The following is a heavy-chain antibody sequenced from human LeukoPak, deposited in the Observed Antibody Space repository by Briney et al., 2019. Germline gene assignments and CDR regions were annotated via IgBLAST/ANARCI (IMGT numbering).Heavy chain of an antibody. CDR2: IRYDGSNK. CDR3: AKDRVVAAQESIDY. Sequence: GGSLRLSCAASGFTFSSYGMHWVRQAPGKGLERVAFIRYDGSNKYYADSVKGRFTISRDNSKNTLYLQMNSLRAEDTAVYYCAKDRVVAAQESIDYWGQGTLVTVSS. D-gene: IGHD2-15*01. CDR1: GFTFSSYG. V-gene: IGHV3-30*02. J-gene: IGHJ4*02.